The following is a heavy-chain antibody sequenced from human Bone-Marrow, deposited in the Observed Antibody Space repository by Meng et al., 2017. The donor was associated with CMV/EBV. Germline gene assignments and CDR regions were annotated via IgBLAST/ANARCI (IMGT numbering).Heavy chain of an antibody. Sequence: GGSLRLSCVASGLTFRTAWMNWIRQAPGKGLEWVGRIKSRGDGGTIDYAAPVQCRFTISRDDSKNTMYLQMNSLKPEDTDVYYCTTSQRHGDNPVYWGQGSVVTVSS. V-gene: IGHV3-15*01. D-gene: IGHD4-17*01. CDR3: TTSQRHGDNPVY. CDR2: IKSRGDGGTI. J-gene: IGHJ4*02. CDR1: GLTFRTAW.